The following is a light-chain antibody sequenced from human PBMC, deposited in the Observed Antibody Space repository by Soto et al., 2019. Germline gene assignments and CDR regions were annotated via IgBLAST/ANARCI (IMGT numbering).Light chain of an antibody. CDR2: DAS. Sequence: EIVLTQSPVTLSLSPGERATLSCRASQSVSSFLAWYQQKPGQAPRLLIYDASNRATGIPARFSGSGSETDFNLTISSLEPEDFGLYYCQQRINWPLTFGGGTKVEIK. J-gene: IGKJ4*01. CDR3: QQRINWPLT. V-gene: IGKV3-11*01. CDR1: QSVSSF.